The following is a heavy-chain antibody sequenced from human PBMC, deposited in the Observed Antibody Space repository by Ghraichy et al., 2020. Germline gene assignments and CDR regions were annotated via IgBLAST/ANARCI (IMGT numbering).Heavy chain of an antibody. Sequence: GSLRLSCAVYGGSFSGYYWSWIRQPPGKGLEWIGEINHSGSTNYNPSLKSRVTISVDTSKNQFSLKLSSVTAADTAVYYCALMGPGRVPGLLAGPNYGMDVWGQGTTVTVSS. D-gene: IGHD2-8*01. J-gene: IGHJ6*02. V-gene: IGHV4-34*01. CDR2: INHSGST. CDR1: GGSFSGYY. CDR3: ALMGPGRVPGLLAGPNYGMDV.